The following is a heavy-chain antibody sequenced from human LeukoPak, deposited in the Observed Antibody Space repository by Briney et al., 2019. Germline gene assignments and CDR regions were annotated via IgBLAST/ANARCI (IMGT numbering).Heavy chain of an antibody. CDR1: GFTFSDYG. V-gene: IGHV3-30*02. J-gene: IGHJ4*02. D-gene: IGHD6-19*01. CDR2: IRSDGINK. Sequence: GGSLRLSCAASGFTFSDYGMHWVRQAPGKGLEWVTFIRSDGINKYYSDSVKGRFTISRDNSENTLYLQMNSLRPEDTAIYYCAKGSAWSHGYFDYWGQGTLVTVSS. CDR3: AKGSAWSHGYFDY.